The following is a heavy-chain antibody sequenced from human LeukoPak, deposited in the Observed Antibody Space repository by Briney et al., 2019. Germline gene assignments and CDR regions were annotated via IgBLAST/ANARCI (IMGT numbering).Heavy chain of an antibody. V-gene: IGHV4-59*12. J-gene: IGHJ3*02. CDR1: GGSISSYY. CDR3: ARDPATMIYNAFDI. CDR2: IYYSGST. D-gene: IGHD2-8*01. Sequence: PSETLSLTCTVSGGSISSYYWSWIRQPPGKGLEWIGYIYYSGSTNYNPSLKSRVTMSVDTSKNQFSLKLSSVTAADTAVYYCARDPATMIYNAFDIWGQGTMVTVSS.